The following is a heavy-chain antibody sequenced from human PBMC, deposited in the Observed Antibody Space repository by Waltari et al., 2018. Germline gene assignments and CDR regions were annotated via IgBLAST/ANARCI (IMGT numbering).Heavy chain of an antibody. D-gene: IGHD6-13*01. Sequence: QMQLQESGPGLVRPSETLSLTCTIFGASIRGSTWWTWVRQVPGKGLEWIGEFHHSGTTYSNPALKSRVTISGDTSKNQFSLKMSAVTAADTAVFYCARMSGAAAGKFDYWGQGTLVTVSS. V-gene: IGHV4-4*02. J-gene: IGHJ4*02. CDR3: ARMSGAAAGKFDY. CDR2: FHHSGTT. CDR1: GASIRGSTW.